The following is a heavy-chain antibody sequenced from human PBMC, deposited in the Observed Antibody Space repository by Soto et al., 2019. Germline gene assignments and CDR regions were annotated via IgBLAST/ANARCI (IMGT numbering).Heavy chain of an antibody. CDR2: ITPMFGAA. CDR3: ARERQFCTSTCDYGMDV. V-gene: IGHV1-69*01. CDR1: GGSFRNQR. Sequence: QVLLVQSGAEVKKPGSSVKVSCKASGGSFRNQRFSWVRQAPGQGLEWMGGITPMFGAAHYAQKFQGRVTITADVSTSTVYMELTSLRSEDTAVYRCARERQFCTSTCDYGMDVWGQGTTVTVSS. J-gene: IGHJ6*02. D-gene: IGHD2-2*01.